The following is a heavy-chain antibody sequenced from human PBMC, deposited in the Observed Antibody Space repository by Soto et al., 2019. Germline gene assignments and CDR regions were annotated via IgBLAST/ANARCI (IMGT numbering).Heavy chain of an antibody. J-gene: IGHJ5*02. CDR3: ARHPLYVSGTTSNWLDP. V-gene: IGHV4-39*01. CDR1: GGSISSSSYY. Sequence: QLQLQESGPGLVKPSETLSLTCTVSGGSISSSSYYWGWIRQPPGKGLEWIGSIYYSGSTYYNPSLKSRVTISVDTSKNQFSLNLSSLTAADTAVYYCARHPLYVSGTTSNWLDPWGQGTLVTVSS. D-gene: IGHD3-10*01. CDR2: IYYSGST.